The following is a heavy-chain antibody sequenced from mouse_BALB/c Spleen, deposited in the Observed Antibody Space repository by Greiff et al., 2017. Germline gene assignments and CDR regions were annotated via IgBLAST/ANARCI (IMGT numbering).Heavy chain of an antibody. CDR2: IRNKANGYTT. CDR3: ARDPDSCGSSYAAMDY. J-gene: IGHJ4*01. D-gene: IGHD1-1*01. Sequence: EVQGVESGGGLVQPGGSLRLSCATSGFTFTDYYMSWVRQPPGKALEWLGFIRNKANGYTTEYSASVKGRFTISRDNSQSILYLQMNTLRAEDSATYYCARDPDSCGSSYAAMDYWGQGTSVTVSA. CDR1: GFTFTDYY. V-gene: IGHV7-3*02.